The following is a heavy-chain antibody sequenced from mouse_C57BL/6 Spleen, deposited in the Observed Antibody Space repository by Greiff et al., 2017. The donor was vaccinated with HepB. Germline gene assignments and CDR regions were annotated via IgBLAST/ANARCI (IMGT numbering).Heavy chain of an antibody. V-gene: IGHV1-81*01. CDR3: ARKRATVPWFAY. CDR1: GYTFTSYG. Sequence: VQRVESGAELARPGASVKLSCKASGYTFTSYGISWVKQRTGQGLEWIGEIYPRSGNTYYNEKFKGKATLTADKSSSTAYMELRSLTSEDSAVYFCARKRATVPWFAYWGQGTLVTVSA. D-gene: IGHD4-1*02. J-gene: IGHJ3*01. CDR2: IYPRSGNT.